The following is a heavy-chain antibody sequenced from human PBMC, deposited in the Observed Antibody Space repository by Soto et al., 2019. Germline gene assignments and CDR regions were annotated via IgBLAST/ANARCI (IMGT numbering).Heavy chain of an antibody. Sequence: SETLSLTCTVSGGSISSSSYYWGWIRQPPGKGLEWIGSIYYSGSTYYNPSLKSRVTISVDTSKNQFSLKLSSVTAADTAVYYCAGHLGYYGSVDYWGQGTLVTVSS. CDR2: IYYSGST. J-gene: IGHJ4*02. CDR1: GGSISSSSYY. V-gene: IGHV4-39*01. CDR3: AGHLGYYGSVDY. D-gene: IGHD3-10*01.